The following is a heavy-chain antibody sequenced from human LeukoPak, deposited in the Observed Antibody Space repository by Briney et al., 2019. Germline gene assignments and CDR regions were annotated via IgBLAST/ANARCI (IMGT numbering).Heavy chain of an antibody. CDR1: GFTFSTYI. Sequence: GSLRLSCAASGFTFSTYIMNWVRQPPGKGLEWIGDISHSGATNYNPSLKSRVTISVDTSKNQFSLKLSSVTAADTAVYYCARLPTVTFFDYWGQGTLVTVSS. CDR2: ISHSGAT. D-gene: IGHD4-17*01. J-gene: IGHJ4*02. V-gene: IGHV4-34*01. CDR3: ARLPTVTFFDY.